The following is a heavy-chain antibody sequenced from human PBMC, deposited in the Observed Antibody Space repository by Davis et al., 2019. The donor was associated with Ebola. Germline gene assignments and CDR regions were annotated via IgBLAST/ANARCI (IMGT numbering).Heavy chain of an antibody. CDR2: IYYSGSA. CDR3: ATEAVVTAIRIQY. Sequence: MPSETLSLTCTVSGGSVSSGSYYWNWTRQPPGTGLEGSGYIYYSGSADYSPSLRCRATISLDTSKNQFSLRLSSVTAADTAVYYCATEAVVTAIRIQYWGQGTLVTVSS. D-gene: IGHD2-21*02. CDR1: GGSVSSGSYY. V-gene: IGHV4-61*01. J-gene: IGHJ4*02.